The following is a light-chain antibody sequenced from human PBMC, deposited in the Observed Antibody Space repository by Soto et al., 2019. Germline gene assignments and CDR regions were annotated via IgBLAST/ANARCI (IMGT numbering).Light chain of an antibody. CDR2: KTS. CDR1: QSISNW. Sequence: DIQMTQSLSTLSASVGDRVTITCRASQSISNWLAWYQQKPGKAPKVLIYKTSILESGVPPRFSGSGSGTEFTLTISSLQPDDFATYYCQQYNSYSWTFGQGTKVEIK. J-gene: IGKJ1*01. CDR3: QQYNSYSWT. V-gene: IGKV1-5*03.